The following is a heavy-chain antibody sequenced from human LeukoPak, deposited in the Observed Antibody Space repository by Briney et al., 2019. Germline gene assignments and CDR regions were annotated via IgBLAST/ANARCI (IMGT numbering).Heavy chain of an antibody. CDR2: IKEDGSGE. J-gene: IGHJ4*02. CDR3: ARDSHRLNTMIRGVIIDY. Sequence: GGSLRLSCAASGFTFSSYWMAWVRQAPGKGLEWVASIKEDGSGEYYVDSIKGRLTISRDNGKNSLYLQMNSLRAEDTAVYYCARDSHRLNTMIRGVIIDYWGQGTLVTVSS. CDR1: GFTFSSYW. V-gene: IGHV3-7*04. D-gene: IGHD3-10*01.